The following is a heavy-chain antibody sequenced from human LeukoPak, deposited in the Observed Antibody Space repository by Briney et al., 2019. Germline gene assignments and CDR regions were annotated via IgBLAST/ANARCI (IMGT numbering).Heavy chain of an antibody. J-gene: IGHJ3*02. V-gene: IGHV3-21*01. Sequence: GGSLRLSCAASGFTFSSYGMSWVRQAPGKGLEWVSSISGSSSYINYADSVKGRFTISRDNAQNSLFLQLNSLRAEDTAVYYCARDPYSSGWYKDAFDIWGQGTMVTVSS. D-gene: IGHD6-19*01. CDR1: GFTFSSYG. CDR2: ISGSSSYI. CDR3: ARDPYSSGWYKDAFDI.